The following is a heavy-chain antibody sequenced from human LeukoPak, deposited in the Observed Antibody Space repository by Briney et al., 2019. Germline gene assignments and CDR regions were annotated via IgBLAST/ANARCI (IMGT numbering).Heavy chain of an antibody. V-gene: IGHV3-21*01. Sequence: GGSLRLSCTASGFTFSTYSIHWVRQAPGKGLERVSSISSSSSYIYYADSVKGRFTISRDNAKNSLYLQMNSLRVEDTAVYYCARVWSYYDSSGYYWGYWGQGTLVTVSS. D-gene: IGHD3-22*01. CDR1: GFTFSTYS. CDR2: ISSSSSYI. J-gene: IGHJ4*02. CDR3: ARVWSYYDSSGYYWGY.